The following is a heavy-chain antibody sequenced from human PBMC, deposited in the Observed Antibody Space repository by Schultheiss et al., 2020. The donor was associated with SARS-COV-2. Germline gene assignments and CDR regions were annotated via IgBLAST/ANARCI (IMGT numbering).Heavy chain of an antibody. J-gene: IGHJ4*02. CDR2: ISAYNGNT. CDR1: GYTFTSYG. Sequence: ASVKVSCKASGYTFTSYGISWVRQAPGQGLEWMGWISAYNGNTNYAQKLQGRVTMTTDTSTSTAYMELRSLRSDDTAVYYCARTYSGYETLSPYYFDYWGQGTLSPSPQ. V-gene: IGHV1-18*01. D-gene: IGHD5-12*01. CDR3: ARTYSGYETLSPYYFDY.